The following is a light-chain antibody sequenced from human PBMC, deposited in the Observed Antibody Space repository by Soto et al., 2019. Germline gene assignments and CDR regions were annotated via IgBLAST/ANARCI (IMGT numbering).Light chain of an antibody. CDR2: DAS. CDR3: QQRSNWPFT. Sequence: EIVLTQSPATLSLSPGERATLSCRASKSVSSYLAWYQQKPGQAPRLLIYDASNRATGVPARFSGSGSGTDFTLTISSLEPEDFAFYYCQQRSNWPFTFVPGTKVDIK. CDR1: KSVSSY. J-gene: IGKJ3*01. V-gene: IGKV3-11*01.